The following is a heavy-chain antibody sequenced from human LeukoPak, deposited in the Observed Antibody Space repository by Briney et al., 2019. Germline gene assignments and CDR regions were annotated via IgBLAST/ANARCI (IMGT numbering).Heavy chain of an antibody. V-gene: IGHV1-2*02. Sequence: ASVKVSCKASGYTFTGYYMHWVRQAPGQGLEWMGWINPNSGGTNYAQKFQGRVTMTRDTSISTAYMELSRLRSDDTAVYYCARGRSAVAGNYNWFDPWGQGTLVTVSS. CDR3: ARGRSAVAGNYNWFDP. CDR2: INPNSGGT. J-gene: IGHJ5*02. D-gene: IGHD6-19*01. CDR1: GYTFTGYY.